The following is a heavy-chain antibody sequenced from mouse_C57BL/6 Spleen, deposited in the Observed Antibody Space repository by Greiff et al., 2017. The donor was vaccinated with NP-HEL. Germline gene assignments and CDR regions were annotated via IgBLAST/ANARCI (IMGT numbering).Heavy chain of an antibody. D-gene: IGHD1-1*01. CDR1: GYTFTSYW. Sequence: VQLQQSGAELVKAGASVKMSCKASGYTFTSYWMHWVKQRLGQGLEWFAETNPTNGRTYYNEKFKSKATLTVDKSSSTAYMLLIGPTFEDSAVYYCARIKKIVATYFDYWGQGTTLTDSS. J-gene: IGHJ2*01. CDR2: TNPTNGRT. CDR3: ARIKKIVATYFDY. V-gene: IGHV1S81*02.